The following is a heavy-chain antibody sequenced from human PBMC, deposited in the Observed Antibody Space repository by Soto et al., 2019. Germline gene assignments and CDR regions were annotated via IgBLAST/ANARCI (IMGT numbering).Heavy chain of an antibody. CDR1: GASVNSGDYY. Sequence: QVQLQESGPGLVKPSETLSLTCTVSGASVNSGDYYWSWIRQPPGKGLEWIGYMSYSGSTNYNPSLKSRVTISVGTSRNHFSLRLSSVTAADTAVYYCARGFTWNYYSWGQGTLVTVSS. CDR3: ARGFTWNYYS. J-gene: IGHJ4*02. V-gene: IGHV4-61*03. CDR2: MSYSGST. D-gene: IGHD1-7*01.